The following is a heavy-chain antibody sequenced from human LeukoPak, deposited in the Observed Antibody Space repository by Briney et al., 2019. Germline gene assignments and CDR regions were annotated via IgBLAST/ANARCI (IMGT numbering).Heavy chain of an antibody. CDR1: GYTFTGYY. CDR2: INPNSGGT. V-gene: IGHV1-2*02. Sequence: ASVKVSCKASGYTFTGYYMRWVRQAPGQGLEWMGWINPNSGGTNYAQKFQGRVTMTRDTSISTAYMELSRLRSDDTAVYYCARGRAGYYDSSGYFDYWGQGTLVTVSS. D-gene: IGHD3-22*01. J-gene: IGHJ4*02. CDR3: ARGRAGYYDSSGYFDY.